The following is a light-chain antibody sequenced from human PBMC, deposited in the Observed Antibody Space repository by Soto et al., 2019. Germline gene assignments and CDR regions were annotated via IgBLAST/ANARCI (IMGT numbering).Light chain of an antibody. Sequence: QSALTQPASVSGSPGQSITISCTGTTSDVGTYNYVSWYQQHPGKAPKLMIYDVSNRPSGVSDRFSGSKSGNTASLTISGLQAEDEADYYCSSYGTSTTLVFGGGTKLTVL. CDR2: DVS. J-gene: IGLJ2*01. V-gene: IGLV2-14*01. CDR3: SSYGTSTTLV. CDR1: TSDVGTYNY.